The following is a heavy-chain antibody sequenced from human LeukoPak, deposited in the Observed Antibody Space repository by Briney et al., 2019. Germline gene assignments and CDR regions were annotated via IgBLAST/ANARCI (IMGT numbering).Heavy chain of an antibody. CDR2: ISPSSSAI. J-gene: IGHJ4*02. V-gene: IGHV3-48*02. Sequence: PGGSLILSCAASGFTFSTYSMNWVRQAPGKGLEWVSYISPSSSAIDHADSVKGRFTISRDNAKNSLYLQMNSLRDEDTAVYYCARDRDYAFDYWGQGIRVTVSS. CDR1: GFTFSTYS. D-gene: IGHD4-17*01. CDR3: ARDRDYAFDY.